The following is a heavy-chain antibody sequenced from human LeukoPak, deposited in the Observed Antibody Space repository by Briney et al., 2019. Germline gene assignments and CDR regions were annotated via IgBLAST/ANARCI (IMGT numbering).Heavy chain of an antibody. Sequence: DSVKGRFTISRDNSKNTLYLQVNSLRAEDTAVYYCARATYYYDSSGFPRVEAFDYWGQGTLVTVSS. CDR3: ARATYYYDSSGFPRVEAFDY. V-gene: IGHV3-30*07. J-gene: IGHJ4*02. D-gene: IGHD3-22*01.